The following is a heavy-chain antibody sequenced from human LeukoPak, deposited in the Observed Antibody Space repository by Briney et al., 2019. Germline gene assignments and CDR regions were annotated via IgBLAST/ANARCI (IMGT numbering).Heavy chain of an antibody. CDR3: ARDRESVSYLLAYWYFDL. D-gene: IGHD1-26*01. CDR1: GYTFTSYY. J-gene: IGHJ2*01. V-gene: IGHV1-46*01. CDR2: INPSGGST. Sequence: ASVKVSCKASGYTFTSYYMHWVRQAPGQGLEWMGIINPSGGSTSYAQKFQGRVTMTRDASTSTVYMELSSLRSEDTAVYYCARDRESVSYLLAYWYFDLWGRGTLVTVSS.